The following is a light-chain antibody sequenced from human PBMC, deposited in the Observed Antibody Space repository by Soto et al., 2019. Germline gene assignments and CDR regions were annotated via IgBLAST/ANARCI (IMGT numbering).Light chain of an antibody. V-gene: IGLV1-51*02. J-gene: IGLJ3*02. Sequence: QSVLTQPPSVSAAPGQTVAISCSESSSNMGNYFISWYQQVPGTAPRLLIYENKKRPSGIPDRFSGSKSGTSAALDITGLQTGDEAVYYCGTWDSSLSTWVFGGGTKLTVL. CDR1: SSNMGNYF. CDR3: GTWDSSLSTWV. CDR2: ENK.